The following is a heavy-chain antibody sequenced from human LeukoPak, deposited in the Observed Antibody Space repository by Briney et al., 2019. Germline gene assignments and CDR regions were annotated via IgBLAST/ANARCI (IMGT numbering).Heavy chain of an antibody. Sequence: PSETLSLTCTVSGDSISSDYWSWIRQPPGKGLEWIGYIYRFGNTDYNPSLMRRVTISLDTSKKQLSLNLTSVTAADTAVYYCAGRGQRYFRDWGQGTLVTDSS. CDR1: GDSISSDY. CDR2: IYRFGNT. CDR3: AGRGQRYFRD. V-gene: IGHV4-4*08. J-gene: IGHJ1*01.